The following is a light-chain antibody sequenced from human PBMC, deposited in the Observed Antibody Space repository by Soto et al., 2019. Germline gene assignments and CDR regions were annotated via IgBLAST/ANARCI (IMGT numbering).Light chain of an antibody. CDR3: QQENDWWT. Sequence: EIVLTQSPATLSLSPGERATLSCRASQSVSSYLAWYQQKPGQAPRLLIYDASNRATGIPARFSGSGAGTEFTLTISSLQAEDVAVYYCQQENDWWTSGQGTK. V-gene: IGKV3-11*01. J-gene: IGKJ1*01. CDR2: DAS. CDR1: QSVSSY.